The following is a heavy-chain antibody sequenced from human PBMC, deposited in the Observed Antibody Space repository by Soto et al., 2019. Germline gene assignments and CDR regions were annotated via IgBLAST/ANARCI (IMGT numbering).Heavy chain of an antibody. Sequence: QAQVVQSGAEVRKPGSSVKLSCKASEGTFNSYAIAWVRQAPGQGLEWMGGIIPYYNTLNYAQKFQDRVTITADDSTSTVYMELSSLRSDDTAVYFCASGASRWYPYFLDSSAQGTLVTVSS. CDR3: ASGASRWYPYFLDS. CDR2: IIPYYNTL. V-gene: IGHV1-69*01. D-gene: IGHD6-13*01. CDR1: EGTFNSYA. J-gene: IGHJ4*02.